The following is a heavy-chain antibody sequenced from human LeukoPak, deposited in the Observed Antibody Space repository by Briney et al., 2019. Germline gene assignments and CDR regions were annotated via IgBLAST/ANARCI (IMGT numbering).Heavy chain of an antibody. CDR1: GYTFTSYD. Sequence: ASVKVSCKASGYTFTSYDINWVRQATGQGLEWMGWMNPNSGNTGYAQKFQGRVTMTRNTSISTAYMELSSPRSEDTAVYYCARGPDPGLLWFEELFEGWFDPWGQRTLVTVSS. CDR3: ARGPDPGLLWFEELFEGWFDP. CDR2: MNPNSGNT. J-gene: IGHJ5*02. D-gene: IGHD3-10*01. V-gene: IGHV1-8*01.